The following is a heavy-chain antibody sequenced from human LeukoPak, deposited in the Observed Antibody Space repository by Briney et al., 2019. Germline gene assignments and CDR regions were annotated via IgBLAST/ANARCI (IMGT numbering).Heavy chain of an antibody. CDR3: ARGGIPGYSSGWYWFDY. CDR2: IYSGGST. V-gene: IGHV3-53*04. Sequence: GGSLRLSCAASGFIFSNYAMTWVRQAPGKGLEWVSVIYSGGSTYYADSVKGRFTISRHNSKNTLYLQMNSLRAEDTAVYYCARGGIPGYSSGWYWFDYWGQGTLVTVSS. J-gene: IGHJ4*02. D-gene: IGHD6-19*01. CDR1: GFIFSNYA.